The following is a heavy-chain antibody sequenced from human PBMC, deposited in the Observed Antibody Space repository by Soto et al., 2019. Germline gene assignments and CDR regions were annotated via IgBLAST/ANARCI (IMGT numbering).Heavy chain of an antibody. CDR3: AKSXPHTSFWGGLTEYYMDV. Sequence: VSIVTNSGGSTYYADSVKGRFTISRDNSKNTLYLQXNSLXXXDTAVYYCAKSXPHTSFWGGLTEYYMDVWGKGTTVTVSS. D-gene: IGHD3-16*01. V-gene: IGHV3-23*01. J-gene: IGHJ6*03. CDR2: VTNSGGST.